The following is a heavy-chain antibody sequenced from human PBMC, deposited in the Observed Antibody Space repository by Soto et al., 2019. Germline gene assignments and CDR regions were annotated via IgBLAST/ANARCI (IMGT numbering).Heavy chain of an antibody. J-gene: IGHJ6*02. CDR2: IIPIFGTA. CDR3: ARVDQGSESYYNFKSYGMDV. V-gene: IGHV1-69*01. CDR1: GGTFSSYA. D-gene: IGHD3-10*01. Sequence: QVQLVQSGAEVKKPGSSVKVSCKASGGTFSSYAISWVRQAPGQGLEWMGGIIPIFGTANYAQKFQGRVTITADESTSTAYMELSSRRSEDTAVYSCARVDQGSESYYNFKSYGMDVWGQGTTVTVSS.